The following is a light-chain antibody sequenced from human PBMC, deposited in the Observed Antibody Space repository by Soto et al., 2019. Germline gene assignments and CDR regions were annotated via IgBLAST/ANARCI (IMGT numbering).Light chain of an antibody. CDR2: GAT. Sequence: EVVLTQSPGTLSLSPGERATLSSRASQSVGSSYLAWYQQKPGRAPRLLIYGATNRATGIPDRFSGSGSGTNFTLTISRLEPEDFAVYYCQQYGDWPSFGLGTKVDI. CDR3: QQYGDWPS. V-gene: IGKV3-20*01. CDR1: QSVGSSY. J-gene: IGKJ1*01.